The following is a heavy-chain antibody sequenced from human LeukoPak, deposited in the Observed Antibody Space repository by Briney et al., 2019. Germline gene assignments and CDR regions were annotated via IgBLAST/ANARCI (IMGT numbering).Heavy chain of an antibody. V-gene: IGHV4-4*07. Sequence: SETLSLTCTVSGGSISSYYWSWIRQPPGKGLEWIGRIYTSGDTNYNPSLKSRVTMSIDTSKNQFSLKVSSVTAADTAVYYCATGYSLFDYWGQGTLVTVSS. CDR3: ATGYSLFDY. CDR2: IYTSGDT. J-gene: IGHJ4*02. D-gene: IGHD3-9*01. CDR1: GGSISSYY.